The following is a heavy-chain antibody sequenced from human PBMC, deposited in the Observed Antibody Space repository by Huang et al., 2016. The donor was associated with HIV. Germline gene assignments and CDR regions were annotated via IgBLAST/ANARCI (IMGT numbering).Heavy chain of an antibody. D-gene: IGHD1-1*01. CDR3: ARDHWYPLQNWFDL. J-gene: IGHJ5*01. CDR1: GYIFTKSG. CDR2: ISAYNGNT. V-gene: IGHV1-18*01. Sequence: QVELVQSGAEVKSPGASVRVSCKAAGYIFTKSGINWVRQAPGQGRELMGCISAYNGNTNYAEKFQGRVTLTRDTSATTAYMELRDVTSADTAVYYCARDHWYPLQNWFDLWGQGTLVTVSS.